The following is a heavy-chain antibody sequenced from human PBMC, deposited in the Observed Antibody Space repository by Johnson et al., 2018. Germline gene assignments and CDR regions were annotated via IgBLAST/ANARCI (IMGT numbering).Heavy chain of an antibody. CDR3: ANIYGSAPNSIDY. CDR1: GFTFNTYD. CDR2: ISYDGGLK. V-gene: IGHV3-30*18. D-gene: IGHD3-10*01. Sequence: VQLVESGGGVVQPGRSLRLSCAASGFTFNTYDMNWVRQAPGKGLEWVSEISYDGGLKYYADSVKGRFTISRDNSKNTLYLQMNSLRAEDTAVYYCANIYGSAPNSIDYWGQGTLVTVSS. J-gene: IGHJ4*02.